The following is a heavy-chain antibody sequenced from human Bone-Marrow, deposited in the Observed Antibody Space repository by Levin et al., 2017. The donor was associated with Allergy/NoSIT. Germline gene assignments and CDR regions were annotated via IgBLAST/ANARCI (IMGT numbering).Heavy chain of an antibody. J-gene: IGHJ6*02. D-gene: IGHD2-15*01. Sequence: LSLTCAASGFIFDDFGMSWVRQAPGKGLEWVSGINWNGGSTGYADSVKGRFTISRDNTKNSLNLQMNSLRVEDTALYYCARSDCSGGSCHSYYYYGLDVWGQGTTVTVSS. CDR1: GFIFDDFG. CDR2: INWNGGST. V-gene: IGHV3-20*04. CDR3: ARSDCSGGSCHSYYYYGLDV.